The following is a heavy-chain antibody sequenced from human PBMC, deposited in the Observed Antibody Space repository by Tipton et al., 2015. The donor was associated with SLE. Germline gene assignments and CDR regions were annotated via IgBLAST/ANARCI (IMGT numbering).Heavy chain of an antibody. J-gene: IGHJ4*02. CDR2: IYYSGST. D-gene: IGHD3-10*01. CDR3: ARGGYLYGGGLDF. Sequence: TLSLTCTVSGGSISSYYWSWIRQPPGKGLEWIGYIYYSGSTNYSPSLKSRVTISVDTSKNQFSLKLSSVTAADTAVYHCARGGYLYGGGLDFCAQGSLVTVSS. CDR1: GGSISSYY. V-gene: IGHV4-59*01.